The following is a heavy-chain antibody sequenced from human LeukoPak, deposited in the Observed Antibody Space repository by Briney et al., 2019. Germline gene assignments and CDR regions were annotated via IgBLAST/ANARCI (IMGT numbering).Heavy chain of an antibody. V-gene: IGHV4-59*01. Sequence: SETLSLTCAVYGGSFSGYYWSWIRQPPGKGLEWIGHIYDSGSTNYNPSLKSRVTISVDTSKNQFSLKLSSVTAADTAVYYCARDRGYSYSRFDYWGQGTLVTVSS. CDR3: ARDRGYSYSRFDY. J-gene: IGHJ4*02. D-gene: IGHD5-18*01. CDR2: IYDSGST. CDR1: GGSFSGYY.